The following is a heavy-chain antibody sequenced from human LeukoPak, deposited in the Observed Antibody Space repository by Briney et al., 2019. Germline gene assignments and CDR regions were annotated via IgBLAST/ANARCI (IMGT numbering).Heavy chain of an antibody. J-gene: IGHJ4*02. CDR1: GFTLGSHD. V-gene: IGHV3-13*01. D-gene: IGHD5-18*01. CDR3: VREARGYHYTYFDY. CDR2: IASGFQT. Sequence: GSLRLSCTASGFTLGSHDMHWVRQTKGEGLEWVAAIASGFQTFYAGSVKGRFTVSREDAKNSLYLQMNSLRAGDTAVYYCVREARGYHYTYFDYWGQGTLVTVSS.